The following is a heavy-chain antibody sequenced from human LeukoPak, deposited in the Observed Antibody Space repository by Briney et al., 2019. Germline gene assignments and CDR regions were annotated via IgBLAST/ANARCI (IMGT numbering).Heavy chain of an antibody. V-gene: IGHV3-21*01. CDR2: ISSCSSYI. Sequence: GGSLRLSCVASGFTVSTTYMGWVRQAPGKGLEWVSSISSCSSYIYYADSVKGRFTISRDNAKNSLYLQMNSLRAEDTAVYYCARDVDHMDVWGKGTTVTVSS. CDR1: GFTVSTTY. CDR3: ARDVDHMDV. J-gene: IGHJ6*03.